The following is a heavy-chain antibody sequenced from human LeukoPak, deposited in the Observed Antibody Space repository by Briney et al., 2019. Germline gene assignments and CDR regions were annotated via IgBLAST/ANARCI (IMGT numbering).Heavy chain of an antibody. Sequence: SETLSLTCTVSGGYISTYFWSWIRQAPGKGLEWIGYIHDSGSTNYNPSLKSRVNISVDTSKNQFSLKLTSMTAADTALYYCARHRDYNGNMGDYGFDYWGQGTLVTLPS. CDR1: GGYISTYF. CDR2: IHDSGST. D-gene: IGHD3-22*01. V-gene: IGHV4-59*08. CDR3: ARHRDYNGNMGDYGFDY. J-gene: IGHJ4*02.